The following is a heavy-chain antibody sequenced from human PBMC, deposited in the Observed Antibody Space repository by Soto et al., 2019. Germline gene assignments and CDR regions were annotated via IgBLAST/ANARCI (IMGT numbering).Heavy chain of an antibody. CDR1: GGSLGDDY. Sequence: SETLSLTCRVEGGSLGDDYWNWIRQSPGKGLEWIGEINRRGTINYNPSFRSRVTLSVDTSKNSLYLQMNSLRADDTAVYYCAREIYYSMDVWGQGTTVTVSS. J-gene: IGHJ6*02. CDR3: AREIYYSMDV. V-gene: IGHV4-34*01. CDR2: INRRGTI. D-gene: IGHD3-10*01.